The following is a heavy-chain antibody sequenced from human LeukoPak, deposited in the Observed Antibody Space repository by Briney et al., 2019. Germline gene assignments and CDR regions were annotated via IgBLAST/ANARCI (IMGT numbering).Heavy chain of an antibody. CDR2: ISSSSSYI. CDR3: ARVVVVAATDYFDY. J-gene: IGHJ4*02. Sequence: GGSLRLSCAASGFTFSSYSMNWVRQAPGKGLEWVSSISSSSSYIYYPYSVKGRFTISRDNAKNSLYLKMNSLRAEDKAVYYCARVVVVAATDYFDYWGQGTLVTVSS. D-gene: IGHD2-15*01. CDR1: GFTFSSYS. V-gene: IGHV3-21*01.